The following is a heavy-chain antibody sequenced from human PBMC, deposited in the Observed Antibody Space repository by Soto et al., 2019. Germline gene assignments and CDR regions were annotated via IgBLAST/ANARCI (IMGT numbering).Heavy chain of an antibody. D-gene: IGHD2-2*01. CDR1: GYTFSNYG. CDR3: ARVVPGAEAWFCP. CDR2: ISQYSDVT. Sequence: QVQLVQSGGEVKRPGASVKVSCKTSGYTFSNYGITWVRQAPGLPLEWLGRISQYSDVTRYAQKFPGGVSMTTDTSTTTAYMELRSLRSDDTAVYYGARVVPGAEAWFCPWGQGTLVTVSS. V-gene: IGHV1-18*01. J-gene: IGHJ5*02.